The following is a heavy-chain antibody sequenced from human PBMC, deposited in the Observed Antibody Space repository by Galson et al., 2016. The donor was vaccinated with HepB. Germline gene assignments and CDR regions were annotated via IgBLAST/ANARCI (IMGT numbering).Heavy chain of an antibody. CDR1: GGSISSGGYY. V-gene: IGHV4-31*03. CDR2: IYYSGST. D-gene: IGHD4-23*01. CDR3: WRMSGGNLRFDP. J-gene: IGHJ5*02. Sequence: TLSLTCTVSGGSISSGGYYWSWIRQHPGKGLEWIGYIYYSGSTYYNPSLKSRVTISVDTSKNQFSLKLSSVTAADTAVYYCWRMSGGNLRFDPWSQGTLVTVSS.